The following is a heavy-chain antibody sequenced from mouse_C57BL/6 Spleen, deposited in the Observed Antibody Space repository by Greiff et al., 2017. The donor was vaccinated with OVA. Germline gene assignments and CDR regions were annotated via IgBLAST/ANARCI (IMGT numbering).Heavy chain of an antibody. CDR3: ARKNYDGSPLDY. CDR2: IYPSDSET. J-gene: IGHJ2*01. V-gene: IGHV1-61*01. CDR1: GYTFTSYW. D-gene: IGHD1-1*01. Sequence: QVQLQQSGAELVRPGSSVKLSCKASGYTFTSYWMDWVKQRPGQGLEWIGNIYPSDSETHYNQKFKDKATLTVDKSSSTAYMQLSSLTSEDSAVYYCARKNYDGSPLDYWGQGTTLTVSS.